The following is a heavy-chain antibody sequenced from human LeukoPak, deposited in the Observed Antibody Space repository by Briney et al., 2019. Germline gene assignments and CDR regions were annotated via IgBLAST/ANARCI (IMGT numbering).Heavy chain of an antibody. D-gene: IGHD3-16*02. Sequence: GGSLRLSCAASGFTFSTYEMSWVRQAPGKGLEWLSYISSDGSVKYYADSVKGRFTISRDNAKNSLYLQTNSLRADDTAIYYCARDEGYAYRTRAFDPWGQGTLVTVSS. CDR1: GFTFSTYE. CDR3: ARDEGYAYRTRAFDP. V-gene: IGHV3-48*03. CDR2: ISSDGSVK. J-gene: IGHJ5*02.